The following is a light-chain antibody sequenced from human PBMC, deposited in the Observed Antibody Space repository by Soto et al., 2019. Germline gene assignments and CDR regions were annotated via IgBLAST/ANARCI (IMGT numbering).Light chain of an antibody. CDR2: DAS. V-gene: IGKV1-33*01. Sequence: DIQMTQSPSSLSASVGDRVTITCQASQNINNYLNWYQQKPGRAPKLLIYDASNLEAGVPSRFRGSGSGTDFTLTISSLQPEDFATYYCQQANSFPFTFGQGTRLEIK. J-gene: IGKJ5*01. CDR1: QNINNY. CDR3: QQANSFPFT.